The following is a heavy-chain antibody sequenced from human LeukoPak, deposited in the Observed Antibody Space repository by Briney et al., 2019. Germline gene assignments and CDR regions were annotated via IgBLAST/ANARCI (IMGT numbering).Heavy chain of an antibody. Sequence: ASVKVSCKASGYTFTGYYMHWVRQAPGQGLEWMGWINPNSGGTSYAQKFQGRVTMTRDTSISTAYMELSRLRSDDTAVYYCAREVTYCSSTSCYWFDPWGQGTLVTVSS. CDR3: AREVTYCSSTSCYWFDP. D-gene: IGHD2-2*01. CDR1: GYTFTGYY. CDR2: INPNSGGT. V-gene: IGHV1-2*02. J-gene: IGHJ5*02.